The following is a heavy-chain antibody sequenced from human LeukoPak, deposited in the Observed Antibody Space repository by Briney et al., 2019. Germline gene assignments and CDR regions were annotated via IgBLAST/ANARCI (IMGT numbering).Heavy chain of an antibody. D-gene: IGHD5-18*01. J-gene: IGHJ6*02. CDR1: GFTFSDYY. CDR3: ARDGYSYGYRYYYYGMDV. Sequence: GGSLRLSCAASGFTFSDYYMSWISQAPGKGLEWVSYISSSGSTIYYADSVKGRFTISRDNAKNSLYLQMNSLRAEDTAVYYCARDGYSYGYRYYYYGMDVWGQGTTVTVSS. CDR2: ISSSGSTI. V-gene: IGHV3-11*01.